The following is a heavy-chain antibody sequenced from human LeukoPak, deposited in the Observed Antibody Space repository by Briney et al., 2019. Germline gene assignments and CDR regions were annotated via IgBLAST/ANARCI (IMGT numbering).Heavy chain of an antibody. CDR3: ARILTGYYYGMDV. D-gene: IGHD3-9*01. Sequence: EASVKVSCKASGYTFTGYYMHWVRQAPGQGLEWMGWINPNSGGTNYAQKFQGRVTMTRDTSISTAYMELSRLRSDDTAVYYCARILTGYYYGMDVWGQGTTVTVSS. CDR2: INPNSGGT. J-gene: IGHJ6*02. V-gene: IGHV1-2*02. CDR1: GYTFTGYY.